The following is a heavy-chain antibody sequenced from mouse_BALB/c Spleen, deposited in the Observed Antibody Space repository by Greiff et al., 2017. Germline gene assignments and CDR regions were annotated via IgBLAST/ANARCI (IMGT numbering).Heavy chain of an antibody. Sequence: EVQLQQSGAELVKPGASVKLSCTASGFNIKDTYMHWVKQRPEQGLEWIGRIDPANGNTKYDPKFQGKATITADTSSNTAYLQLSSLTSEDTAVYYCARFYGSSRLADWGQGSVVTVAA. CDR1: GFNIKDTY. J-gene: IGHJ3*01. D-gene: IGHD1-1*01. CDR2: IDPANGNT. V-gene: IGHV14-3*02. CDR3: ARFYGSSRLAD.